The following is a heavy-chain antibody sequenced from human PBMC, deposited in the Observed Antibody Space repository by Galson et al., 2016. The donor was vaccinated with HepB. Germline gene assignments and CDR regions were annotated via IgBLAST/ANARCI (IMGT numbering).Heavy chain of an antibody. J-gene: IGHJ6*02. D-gene: IGHD3-10*01. CDR1: GFRFSDYN. CDR3: ARPYTYYFGSGSYFDVLHYGMDV. V-gene: IGHV3-48*01. CDR2: IRASSGTI. Sequence: SLRLSCAASGFRFSDYNMNWVRQAPGTGLEWVAYIRASSGTIYYADSVQGPFTISRDNANHSLSLQMNSLRAEDTAFYYCARPYTYYFGSGSYFDVLHYGMDVWGQGTTVTVSS.